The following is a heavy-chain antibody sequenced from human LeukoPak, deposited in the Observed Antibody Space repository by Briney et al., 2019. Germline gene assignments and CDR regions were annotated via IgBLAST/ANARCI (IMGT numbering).Heavy chain of an antibody. D-gene: IGHD3-9*01. V-gene: IGHV4-30-2*01. Sequence: SQTLSLTCTVSGGSISSGGYYWSWIRQPPGKGLEWIGYIYHSGSTYYNPSLKSRVTISVDRSKNQFSLKLSSVTAADTAVYYCARGHDILTGYYPDWGQGTLVTVSS. CDR1: GGSISSGGYY. CDR2: IYHSGST. J-gene: IGHJ4*02. CDR3: ARGHDILTGYYPD.